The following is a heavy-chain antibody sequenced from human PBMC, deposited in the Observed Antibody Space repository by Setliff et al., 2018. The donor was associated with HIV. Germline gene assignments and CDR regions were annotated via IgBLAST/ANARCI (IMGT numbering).Heavy chain of an antibody. J-gene: IGHJ4*02. CDR1: GGSVSRSDYY. V-gene: IGHV4-61*02. CDR3: ARDSSSWYEFYFDC. CDR2: VHISGSV. D-gene: IGHD6-13*01. Sequence: SETLSLTCTVSGGSVSRSDYYWSWIRQPAGGGLEWIGRVHISGSVNYNPSLRSRVSISIDTSKNQCSLKLTSVTAADTAVYYCARDSSSWYEFYFDCWGQGTLVTVSS.